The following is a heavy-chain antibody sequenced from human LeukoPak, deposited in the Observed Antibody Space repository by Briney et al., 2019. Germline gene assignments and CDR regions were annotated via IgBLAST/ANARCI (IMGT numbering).Heavy chain of an antibody. D-gene: IGHD5-18*01. V-gene: IGHV3-23*01. J-gene: IGHJ6*02. CDR1: GFTFNSYA. CDR3: AKDRGYSYGYYYYGMDV. Sequence: PGGSLRLSCAASGFTFNSYAMSWVRQAPGKGLEWVSAISGRGGSTYYADSVKGRFTISRDNSKNTLYLQMSSLRAEDTAVYYCAKDRGYSYGYYYYGMDVWGQGTTVTVSS. CDR2: ISGRGGST.